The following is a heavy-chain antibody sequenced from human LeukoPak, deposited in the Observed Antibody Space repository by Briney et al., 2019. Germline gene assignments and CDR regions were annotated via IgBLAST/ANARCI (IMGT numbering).Heavy chain of an antibody. CDR1: GFSLNTPGMR. J-gene: IGHJ3*02. CDR3: ARILYYYDSSGYYNTGDDAFDI. CDR2: INWDDDK. D-gene: IGHD3-22*01. Sequence: SGPTLLNPTQTLTLTCTFSGFSLNTPGMRVSWIRQPPGKALEWLARINWDDDKFYSTSLKNRLTISKDTAKNQVVLTMTNMDPVDTATYYCARILYYYDSSGYYNTGDDAFDIWGQGTMVTVSS. V-gene: IGHV2-70*04.